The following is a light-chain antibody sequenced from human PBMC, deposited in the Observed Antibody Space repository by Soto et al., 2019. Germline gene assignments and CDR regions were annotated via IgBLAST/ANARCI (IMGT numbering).Light chain of an antibody. CDR2: GAS. CDR1: QGIRND. CDR3: LQDYSYPRT. J-gene: IGKJ1*01. V-gene: IGKV1-6*01. Sequence: AIQMTQSPSSLSASVGGRVAMTCRASQGIRNDLAWYQQKPGEAPKLLIYGASNLQSGVPSRFSGSGSDTDFTLTISSPQPEDCAIYYCLQDYSYPRTFGLGTRVEIK.